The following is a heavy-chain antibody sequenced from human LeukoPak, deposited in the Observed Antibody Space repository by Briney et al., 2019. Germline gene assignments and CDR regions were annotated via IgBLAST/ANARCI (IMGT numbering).Heavy chain of an antibody. D-gene: IGHD1-26*01. CDR1: GFTFSSYS. CDR2: ISRSSSYI. J-gene: IGHJ4*02. CDR3: ARDSSGSYWGDFDY. Sequence: GGSLRLSCAASGFTFSSYSMNWVRQAPGKGLEWVSSISRSSSYIYYADSVKGRFTISKDNAKNSLYLQMNSLRAEDTAVYYCARDSSGSYWGDFDYWGQGTLVTVSS. V-gene: IGHV3-21*01.